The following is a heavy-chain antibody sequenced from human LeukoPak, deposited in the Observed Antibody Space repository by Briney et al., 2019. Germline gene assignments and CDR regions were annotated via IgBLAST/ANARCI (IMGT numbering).Heavy chain of an antibody. V-gene: IGHV4-59*12. J-gene: IGHJ5*02. D-gene: IGHD6-13*01. Sequence: PSETLSLTCTVSGGSISSYYWSWIRQPPGKGLEWIGYIYYSGTTNYNPSLKSRVTMSVDTSKNQFSLKLSSVTAADTAVYSCARETAAADTGYWFDPWGQGTLVTVSS. CDR2: IYYSGTT. CDR1: GGSISSYY. CDR3: ARETAAADTGYWFDP.